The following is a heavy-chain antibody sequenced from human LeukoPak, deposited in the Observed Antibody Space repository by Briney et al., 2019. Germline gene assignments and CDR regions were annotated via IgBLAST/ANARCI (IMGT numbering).Heavy chain of an antibody. CDR1: GGSFSGYY. CDR2: INHSGST. V-gene: IGHV4-34*01. Sequence: SETLSLTCAVYGGSFSGYYWSWIRQPPGKGLEWIGEINHSGSTNYNPSLKSRVTISVDTSKNQISLRPSSATAADTAVYYCARAVLSYCSGGSCPYFDYWGQGTLVTVSS. J-gene: IGHJ4*02. CDR3: ARAVLSYCSGGSCPYFDY. D-gene: IGHD2-15*01.